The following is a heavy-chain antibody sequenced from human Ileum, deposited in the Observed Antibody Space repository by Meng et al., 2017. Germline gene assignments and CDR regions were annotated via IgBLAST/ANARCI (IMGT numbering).Heavy chain of an antibody. J-gene: IGHJ4*02. CDR1: GGTFSSYA. Sequence: SVKVSCKASGGTFSSYAISWVRQAPGQGLEGMGGIIPIFGTANYAQKFQGRVTITADESTSTAYMELSSLRSEDTAVYYCAREASYYDFWSGSHGDGFDYWGQGTLVTVSS. D-gene: IGHD3-3*01. V-gene: IGHV1-69*13. CDR2: IIPIFGTA. CDR3: AREASYYDFWSGSHGDGFDY.